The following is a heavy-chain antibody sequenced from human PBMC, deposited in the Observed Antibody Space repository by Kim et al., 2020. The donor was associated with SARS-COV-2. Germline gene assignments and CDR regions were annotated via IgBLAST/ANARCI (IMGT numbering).Heavy chain of an antibody. CDR2: ISWNSGSI. Sequence: GGSLRLSCAASGFTFDDYAMHWVRQAPGKGLEWVSGISWNSGSIGYADSVKGRFTISRDNAKNSLYLQMNSLRAEDTALYYCAKDMTYTVTTPMGGMDVWGQGTTVTVSS. CDR3: AKDMTYTVTTPMGGMDV. CDR1: GFTFDDYA. J-gene: IGHJ6*02. D-gene: IGHD4-17*01. V-gene: IGHV3-9*01.